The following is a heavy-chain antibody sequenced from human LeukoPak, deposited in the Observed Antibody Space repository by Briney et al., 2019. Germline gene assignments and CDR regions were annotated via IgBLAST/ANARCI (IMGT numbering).Heavy chain of an antibody. CDR2: ISSSSSYI. V-gene: IGHV3-21*01. CDR3: ARRSSGNDAFDI. CDR1: GFTFSSYS. Sequence: GGSLRLSCAASGFTFSSYSMNWVRQAPGKGLEWVSSISSSSSYIYYADSVKGRFTISRDNAKNSLYLQMNSLRAEDTAVYYCARRSSGNDAFDIWGQGTMVTVSS. J-gene: IGHJ3*02. D-gene: IGHD1-26*01.